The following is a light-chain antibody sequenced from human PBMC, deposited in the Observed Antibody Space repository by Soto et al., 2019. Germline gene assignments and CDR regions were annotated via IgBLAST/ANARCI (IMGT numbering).Light chain of an antibody. V-gene: IGLV2-14*01. Sequence: QSVLTQPASVSGSPGQSITISCTGTSSDVGGYNYVSWYQQHPGKAPKLMIYEVSNRPSGVSNRLSGSKSGNTASLTISGLQAEDEADYYCSSYTSSSTRVFGTGTKVTV. CDR2: EVS. CDR3: SSYTSSSTRV. J-gene: IGLJ1*01. CDR1: SSDVGGYNY.